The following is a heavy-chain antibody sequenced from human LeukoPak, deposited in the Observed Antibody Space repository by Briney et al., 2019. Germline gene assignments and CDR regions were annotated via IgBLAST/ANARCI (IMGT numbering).Heavy chain of an antibody. V-gene: IGHV4-30-2*01. CDR1: GGSISSGGYY. CDR3: ASARNSGSLAPLGDY. CDR2: IYHSGST. D-gene: IGHD1-26*01. Sequence: SETLSLTCTVSGGSISSGGYYWSWIRQPPGKGLEWIGYIYHSGSTYYNPSLKSRVTISVDTSKNQFSLKLSSVTAADTAVYYCASARNSGSLAPLGDYWGQGTLVTVSS. J-gene: IGHJ4*02.